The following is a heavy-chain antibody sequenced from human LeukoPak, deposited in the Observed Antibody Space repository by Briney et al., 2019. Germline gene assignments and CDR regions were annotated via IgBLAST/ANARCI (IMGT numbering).Heavy chain of an antibody. D-gene: IGHD3-22*01. CDR3: AKAPRGYYDSSGYYYFDY. J-gene: IGHJ4*02. V-gene: IGHV3-23*01. CDR2: ISGSGGST. CDR1: GFTFSSYA. Sequence: TGGSLRLSCAASGFTFSSYAMSWVRQAPGKGLEWVSAISGSGGSTYYADSVKGRFTISRDNSKNTLYLQMNSLRAEDTAVCYCAKAPRGYYDSSGYYYFDYWGQGTLVTVSS.